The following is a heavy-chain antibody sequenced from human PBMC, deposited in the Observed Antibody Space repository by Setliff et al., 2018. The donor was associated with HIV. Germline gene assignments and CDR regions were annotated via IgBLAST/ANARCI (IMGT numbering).Heavy chain of an antibody. Sequence: SETLSLTCTVSGASINSGTYYWTWIRQPAGKGLQWIGRIYTSGSTYYSPSLKSRVTISLDTSKNQFSLKLRSVTAADTAVYYCARVGAPGVPSTMDYYYYMDVWGKGTTVTVSS. D-gene: IGHD3-10*01. J-gene: IGHJ6*03. V-gene: IGHV4-61*02. CDR1: GASINSGTYY. CDR3: ARVGAPGVPSTMDYYYYMDV. CDR2: IYTSGST.